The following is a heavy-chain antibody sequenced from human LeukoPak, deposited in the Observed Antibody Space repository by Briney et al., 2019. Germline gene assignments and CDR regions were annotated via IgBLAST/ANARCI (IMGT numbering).Heavy chain of an antibody. CDR1: GGSISSYY. V-gene: IGHV4-59*01. CDR2: IYYSGST. CDR3: ARVDYYGSSLGFDY. D-gene: IGHD3-10*01. J-gene: IGHJ4*02. Sequence: SETLSLTCTVSGGSISSYYWSWIRQPPGKGLEWIGYIYYSGSTNYDPSLKSRVTISVDTSKNQFSLKLNSVTAADTAVYYCARVDYYGSSLGFDYWGQGILVTVSS.